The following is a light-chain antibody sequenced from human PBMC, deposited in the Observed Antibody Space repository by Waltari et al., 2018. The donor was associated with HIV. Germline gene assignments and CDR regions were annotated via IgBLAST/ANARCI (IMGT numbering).Light chain of an antibody. CDR3: SSFAGNDFFV. V-gene: IGLV2-8*01. CDR2: EVS. CDR1: SNDIGLYNY. Sequence: QSALTQPPSASGSPGETVTLSCTGTSNDIGLYNYVSWFQQHPGKFPKLVMFEVSQRPSGVPDRFSGSKSGYTASLTVSGLQPDDEADYFCSSFAGNDFFVFGGGTRLTVL. J-gene: IGLJ2*01.